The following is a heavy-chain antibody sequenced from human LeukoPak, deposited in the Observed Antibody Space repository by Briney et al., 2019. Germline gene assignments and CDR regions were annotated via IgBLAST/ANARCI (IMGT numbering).Heavy chain of an antibody. CDR2: IYHSGST. Sequence: SETLSLTCTVSGYSISSGYYWGWIRQPPGKGLEWIGSIYHSGSTYYNPSLKSRVTISVDTSKNQFPLKLSSVTAADTAVYYCARPLGLGVDYWGQGTLVTVSS. D-gene: IGHD1-26*01. J-gene: IGHJ4*02. V-gene: IGHV4-38-2*02. CDR1: GYSISSGYY. CDR3: ARPLGLGVDY.